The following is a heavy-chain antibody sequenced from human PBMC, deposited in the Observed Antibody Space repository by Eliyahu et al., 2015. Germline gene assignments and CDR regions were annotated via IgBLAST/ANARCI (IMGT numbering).Heavy chain of an antibody. V-gene: IGHV4-31*03. CDR2: LYSSGST. Sequence: QVQLQESGPGLVKPSQTLSLTCTVSRGXXGSGGYYWGWIRQHPGKGLEWVGXLYSSGSTYYNPSLKSRVNISADTSKNQLSLKLTSVTAADTAVYYCARGGVVVTATPEYWGQGTLVTVSS. CDR3: ARGGVVVTATPEY. J-gene: IGHJ4*02. CDR1: RGXXGSGGYY. D-gene: IGHD2-15*01.